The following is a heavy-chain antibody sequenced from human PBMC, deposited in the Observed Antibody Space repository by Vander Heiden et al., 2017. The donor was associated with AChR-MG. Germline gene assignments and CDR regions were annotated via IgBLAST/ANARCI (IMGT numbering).Heavy chain of an antibody. D-gene: IGHD2-15*01. Sequence: QVQLVPSGAEVKKPGSSVKVSCKASGGTFSSYAISWVRQAPGQGLEWMGGIIPIFGTANYAQKFQGRVTSTADESTSTAYMELSSLRSEDTAVYYCARFRKLGYCSGGSCYPNYYYYYGMDVWGQGTTVTVSS. CDR1: GGTFSSYA. CDR2: IIPIFGTA. V-gene: IGHV1-69*01. J-gene: IGHJ6*02. CDR3: ARFRKLGYCSGGSCYPNYYYYYGMDV.